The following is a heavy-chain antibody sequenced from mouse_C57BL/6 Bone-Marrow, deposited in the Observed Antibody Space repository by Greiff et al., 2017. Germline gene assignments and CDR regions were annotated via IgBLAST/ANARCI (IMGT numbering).Heavy chain of an antibody. CDR1: GYTFTSYW. CDR2: IYPGSGST. D-gene: IGHD2-3*01. V-gene: IGHV1-55*01. J-gene: IGHJ2*01. CDR3: ARRGSLLRDFDY. Sequence: VQLQQPGAELAKPGASVKMSCKASGYTFTSYWISWVKQRPGQGLEWIGDIYPGSGSTNYNEKFKSKATLTVDTSSSPAYMQISSLTSEDSAVYDCARRGSLLRDFDYWGQGTTLTVSS.